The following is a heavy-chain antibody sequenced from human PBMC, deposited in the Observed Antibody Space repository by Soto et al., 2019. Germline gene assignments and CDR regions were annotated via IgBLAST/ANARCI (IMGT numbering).Heavy chain of an antibody. Sequence: GGSLRLSCEASGFNFSSYGIHWVRQAPGKGLEWVAIIWNDGSNEYYADSVKGRFTISRDNAKRSLYLQMKSLRAEDTAVYYCARDFYGGYTYGPGDYWGQGALVTVSS. J-gene: IGHJ4*02. CDR2: IWNDGSNE. CDR3: ARDFYGGYTYGPGDY. CDR1: GFNFSSYG. V-gene: IGHV3-33*01. D-gene: IGHD5-18*01.